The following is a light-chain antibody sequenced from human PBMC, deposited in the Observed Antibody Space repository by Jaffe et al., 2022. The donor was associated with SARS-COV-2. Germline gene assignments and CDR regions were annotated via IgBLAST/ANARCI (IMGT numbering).Light chain of an antibody. Sequence: DIQMTQSPSSVSASVGDRVTFTCRASQDISTWLLWYQQKPGKAPKVLIYLASFLQSGVPARFSGSGSGTDFNLTISGLQTEDFAIYYCQQAKSFPLTFGGGTKVEIK. CDR3: QQAKSFPLT. CDR2: LAS. V-gene: IGKV1D-12*01. J-gene: IGKJ4*01. CDR1: QDISTW.